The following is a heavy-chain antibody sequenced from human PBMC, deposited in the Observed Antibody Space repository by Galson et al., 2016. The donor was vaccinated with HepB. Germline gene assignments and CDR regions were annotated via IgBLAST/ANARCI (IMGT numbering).Heavy chain of an antibody. CDR3: ARDGDCTSVGCYGLSIGIYFDY. CDR2: ISYAGSIK. CDR1: GFRFSNYG. D-gene: IGHD2-2*01. J-gene: IGHJ4*02. Sequence: SLRLSCAGSGFRFSNYGLHWVRQAPGKGLEWVSFISYAGSIKYYADSVKGRFPISRDNSKNTVSLHMNSLRPKDTAVYYCARDGDCTSVGCYGLSIGIYFDYWGQGSLVTVSS. V-gene: IGHV3-30*03.